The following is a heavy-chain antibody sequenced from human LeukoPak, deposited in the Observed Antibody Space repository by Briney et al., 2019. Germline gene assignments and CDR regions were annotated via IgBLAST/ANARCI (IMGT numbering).Heavy chain of an antibody. CDR2: ISWNGGST. Sequence: GGSLRLSCATSGFTFDDYGMSWVRQVPGKGLEWVSGISWNGGSTVYADSVKGRFTISRDNAKNSLYLQMNSLRAEDTALYYCARFSRGRWSYFDYWGQGALVTVSS. CDR1: GFTFDDYG. J-gene: IGHJ4*02. V-gene: IGHV3-20*04. CDR3: ARFSRGRWSYFDY. D-gene: IGHD2-15*01.